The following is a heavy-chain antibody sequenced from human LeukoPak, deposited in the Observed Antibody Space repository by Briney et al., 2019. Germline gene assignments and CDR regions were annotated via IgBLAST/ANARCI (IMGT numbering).Heavy chain of an antibody. D-gene: IGHD3-3*01. CDR2: INTDGSST. CDR3: ASTPYYDFWSGYMDV. J-gene: IGHJ6*03. CDR1: GFTFSSNW. Sequence: GGSLRLSCAASGFTFSSNWMHWVRQAPGKGLVWVSRINTDGSSTSYADSVKGRFTISRDNAKNTLYLQMNSLRAEDTAVYYCASTPYYDFWSGYMDVWGKGTTVTVSS. V-gene: IGHV3-74*01.